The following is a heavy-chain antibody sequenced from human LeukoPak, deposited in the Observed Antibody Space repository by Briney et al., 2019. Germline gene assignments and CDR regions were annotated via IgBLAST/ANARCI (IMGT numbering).Heavy chain of an antibody. CDR2: IYYSGST. CDR3: ARQYYDYVWGSAHAFDI. CDR1: GGSISSYY. V-gene: IGHV4-59*08. D-gene: IGHD3-16*01. Sequence: SETLSLTCTVSGGSISSYYWSWIRQPPGKGLEWIGYIYYSGSTNYNPSLKSRVTISVDTSENQFSLKLSSVTAADTAVYYCARQYYDYVWGSAHAFDIWGQGTMVTVSS. J-gene: IGHJ3*02.